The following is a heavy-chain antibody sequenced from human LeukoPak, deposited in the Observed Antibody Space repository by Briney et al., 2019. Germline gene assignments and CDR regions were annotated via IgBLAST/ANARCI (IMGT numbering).Heavy chain of an antibody. CDR2: IYYSGST. CDR3: AREDDYGDYVYDY. V-gene: IGHV4-39*01. D-gene: IGHD4-17*01. J-gene: IGHJ4*02. CDR1: GGSISSSSYY. Sequence: SETLSLTCTVSGGSISSSSYYWGWIRQPPGKGLEWIGSIYYSGSTYYNPSLKSRVTISVDTSKNQFSLKLSSVTAADTAVYHCAREDDYGDYVYDYWGQGTLVTVSS.